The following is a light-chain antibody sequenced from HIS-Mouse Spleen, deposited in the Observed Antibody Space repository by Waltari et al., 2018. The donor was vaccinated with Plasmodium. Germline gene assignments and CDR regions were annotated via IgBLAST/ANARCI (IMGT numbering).Light chain of an antibody. CDR1: SSDVGGYNY. V-gene: IGLV2-8*01. CDR2: EVS. Sequence: QSALTQPPSASGSPGHSVTISCTGPSSDVGGYNYVPWYQQHPGKAPKLMIYEVSKRPSGVPDRFSGSKSGNTASLTVSGLQAEDEADYYCSSYAGSNNYVFGTGTKVTVL. CDR3: SSYAGSNNYV. J-gene: IGLJ1*01.